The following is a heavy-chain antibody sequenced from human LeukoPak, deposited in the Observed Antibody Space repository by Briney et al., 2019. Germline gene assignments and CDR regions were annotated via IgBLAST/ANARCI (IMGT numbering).Heavy chain of an antibody. D-gene: IGHD3-10*01. V-gene: IGHV3-23*01. CDR3: AKRGAYDSGRVIPLYYFEY. J-gene: IGHJ4*02. CDR1: GFIFNNYA. Sequence: GGSLRLSCAPSGFIFNNYAMSWVRRAPGKGLEWVSTLSDSGGRTYYADSVKGRFTISRDNSKNTLYLQMNSLRAEDTAVNYCAKRGAYDSGRVIPLYYFEYWGQGTLVTVSS. CDR2: LSDSGGRT.